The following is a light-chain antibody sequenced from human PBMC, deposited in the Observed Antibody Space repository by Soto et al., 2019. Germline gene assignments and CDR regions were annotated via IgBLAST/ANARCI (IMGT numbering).Light chain of an antibody. CDR1: QSVSTP. Sequence: EIVLTQSPATLSLSPGERATLSCRASQSVSTPLAWYQQKPGLAPRLLIYDASNRATGIPARFSGSGSGTDFTLTICSLEPEDFAVYYCQQRSNWPPTWTFGQGTKV. CDR2: DAS. V-gene: IGKV3-11*01. J-gene: IGKJ1*01. CDR3: QQRSNWPPTWT.